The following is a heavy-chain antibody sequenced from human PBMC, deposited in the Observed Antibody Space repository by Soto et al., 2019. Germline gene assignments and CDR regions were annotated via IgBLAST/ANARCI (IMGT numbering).Heavy chain of an antibody. D-gene: IGHD3-10*01. CDR3: AREWVTMVRGVIAGAFDI. CDR1: GYTFTSYA. Sequence: ASVKVSCKASGYTFTSYAMHWVRQAPGQRLEWMGWINAGNGNTKYSQKFQGRVSITRDTSASTAYMELSSLRSEDTAVYYCAREWVTMVRGVIAGAFDIWGQGTMVTVSS. V-gene: IGHV1-3*01. CDR2: INAGNGNT. J-gene: IGHJ3*02.